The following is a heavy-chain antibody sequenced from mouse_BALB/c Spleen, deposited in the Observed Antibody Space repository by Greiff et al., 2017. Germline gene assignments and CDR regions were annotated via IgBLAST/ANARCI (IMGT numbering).Heavy chain of an antibody. CDR2: IDPSDSYT. CDR1: GYTFTSYW. Sequence: VQLKQPGAELVKPGASVKLSCKASGYTFTSYWMHWVKQRPGQGLEWIGEIDPSDSYTNYNQKFKGKATLTVDKSSSTAYMQLSSLTSEDSAVYYCARLLRPSYAMDYWGQGTSVTVSS. V-gene: IGHV1-69*02. CDR3: ARLLRPSYAMDY. J-gene: IGHJ4*01. D-gene: IGHD1-2*01.